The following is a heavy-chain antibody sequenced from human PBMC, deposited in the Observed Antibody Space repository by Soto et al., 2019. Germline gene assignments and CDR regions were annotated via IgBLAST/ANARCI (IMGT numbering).Heavy chain of an antibody. J-gene: IGHJ6*02. Sequence: ASVKVSCKASGYSFTSYDIYWERQATGQGLEWMGWMNPNSGNTGYAQKFQGRVTMTRNTSISTAYMELSSLRSEDTAVYYCAREEIFGVVTASYYYYYGMDVWGQGTTVTVSS. CDR2: MNPNSGNT. V-gene: IGHV1-8*01. D-gene: IGHD3-3*01. CDR3: AREEIFGVVTASYYYYYGMDV. CDR1: GYSFTSYD.